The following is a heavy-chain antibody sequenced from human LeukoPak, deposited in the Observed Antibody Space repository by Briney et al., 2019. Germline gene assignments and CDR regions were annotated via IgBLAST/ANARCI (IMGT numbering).Heavy chain of an antibody. Sequence: GGSLRLSCAASGFTFSSYSMNWVRQAPGKGLEWVSSISSSSSYIYCADSVKGRFTISRDNAKNSLYLQMNSLRAEDTAVYYCATDTDGIAVAGTFYWGQGTQVTVSS. D-gene: IGHD6-19*01. CDR2: ISSSSSYI. V-gene: IGHV3-21*01. J-gene: IGHJ4*02. CDR3: ATDTDGIAVAGTFY. CDR1: GFTFSSYS.